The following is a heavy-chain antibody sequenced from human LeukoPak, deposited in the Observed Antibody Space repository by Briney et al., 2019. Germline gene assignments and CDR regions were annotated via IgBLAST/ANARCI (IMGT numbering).Heavy chain of an antibody. CDR2: MNPNSGNT. V-gene: IGHV1-8*01. Sequence: ASVKVSCKASGYTFTSYDINWVRQATGQGLEWMGWMNPNSGNTGYAQKFQGRVTMTRNTSISTAYMELSSLRSEDTAVYYCARGRVIFHRDNDAFDIWGQGTMVTVSS. CDR3: ARGRVIFHRDNDAFDI. J-gene: IGHJ3*02. CDR1: GYTFTSYD. D-gene: IGHD2-21*01.